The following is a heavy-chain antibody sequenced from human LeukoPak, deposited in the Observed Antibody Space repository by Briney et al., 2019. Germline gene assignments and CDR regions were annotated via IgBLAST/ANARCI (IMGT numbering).Heavy chain of an antibody. Sequence: ASVKVSCKASGGTFSSYAISWVRQAPGQGLEWMGGIIPIFGTANYAQKFQGRVTITADESTSTAYMELSSLRSEDTAVYYCASGAEYCGGDCYGYYWGQGTLVTVSS. V-gene: IGHV1-69*01. J-gene: IGHJ4*02. CDR2: IIPIFGTA. D-gene: IGHD2-21*01. CDR1: GGTFSSYA. CDR3: ASGAEYCGGDCYGYY.